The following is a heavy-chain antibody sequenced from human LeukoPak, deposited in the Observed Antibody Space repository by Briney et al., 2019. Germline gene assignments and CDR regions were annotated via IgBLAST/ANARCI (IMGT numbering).Heavy chain of an antibody. Sequence: QSWGSLRLSCAASGFTFSSYGMHWVRQAPGKGLEWVAVISYDGSNKYYADSVKGRFTISRDNSTNTLYLQMNSLRAEDTAVYYCAKEGVIVATIGGGDYYYYYMDVWGKGTTVTVSS. D-gene: IGHD5-12*01. J-gene: IGHJ6*03. CDR3: AKEGVIVATIGGGDYYYYYMDV. CDR1: GFTFSSYG. CDR2: ISYDGSNK. V-gene: IGHV3-30*18.